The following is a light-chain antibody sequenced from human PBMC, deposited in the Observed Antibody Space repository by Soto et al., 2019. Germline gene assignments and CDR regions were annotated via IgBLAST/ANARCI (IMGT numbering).Light chain of an antibody. V-gene: IGLV2-14*01. J-gene: IGLJ3*02. CDR1: SSDVGGYNY. Sequence: QSALTQPASVSGSPGQSITISCNGTSSDVGGYNYVSWYQQHPGKAPKLMIYEVSNRPSGVSNRFSGSKSGNTASLTISGLQADDEADYYCSSYTTSSTHWVFGGGTKVTVL. CDR3: SSYTTSSTHWV. CDR2: EVS.